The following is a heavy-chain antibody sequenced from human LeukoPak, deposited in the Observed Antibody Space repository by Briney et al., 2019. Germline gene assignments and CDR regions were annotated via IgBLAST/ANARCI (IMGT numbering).Heavy chain of an antibody. Sequence: KPSETLSLTCTVSGGSISSSNYYWSWIRQHPGKGLEWIGYILYSGNTTNYNPSLKTRVTISVDTSKNQFSLKLSSVTAADTAVYYCARVGDWNDLVYWGQGTLVTVSS. CDR2: ILYSGNTT. CDR1: GGSISSSNYY. D-gene: IGHD1-1*01. CDR3: ARVGDWNDLVY. V-gene: IGHV4-61*01. J-gene: IGHJ4*02.